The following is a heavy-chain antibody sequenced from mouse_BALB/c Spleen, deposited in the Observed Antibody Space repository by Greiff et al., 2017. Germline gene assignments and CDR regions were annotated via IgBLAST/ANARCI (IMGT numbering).Heavy chain of an antibody. CDR3: ARSYGIFDY. V-gene: IGHV1-7*01. Sequence: QVQLQQSGAELAKPGASVKMSCKASGYTFTSYWMHWVKQRPGQGLEWIGYINPSTGYTEYNQKFKDKATLTADKSSSTAYMQLSSLTSEDSAVYYCARSYGIFDYWGQGTTLTVSS. J-gene: IGHJ2*01. CDR1: GYTFTSYW. CDR2: INPSTGYT. D-gene: IGHD2-10*02.